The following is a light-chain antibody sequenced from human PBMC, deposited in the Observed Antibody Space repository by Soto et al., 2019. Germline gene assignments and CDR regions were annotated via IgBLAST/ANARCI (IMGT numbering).Light chain of an antibody. J-gene: IGKJ2*01. V-gene: IGKV3-15*01. CDR2: GAS. Sequence: EIVMTQSPASLSVSPGDGATLSCRASQTVASNLAWYQQKPGQGPRLLIHGASTRAAGVPARFSGSGSGTDYTLPISSLQSDDFAVYYCQQYNNWPPQYTFGQGTKLQIK. CDR1: QTVASN. CDR3: QQYNNWPPQYT.